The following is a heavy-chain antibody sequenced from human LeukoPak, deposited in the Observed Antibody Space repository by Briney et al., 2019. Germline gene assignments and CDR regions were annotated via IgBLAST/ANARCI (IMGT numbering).Heavy chain of an antibody. D-gene: IGHD3-16*02. CDR3: ARDDYDYVWGSYRLMDV. J-gene: IGHJ6*02. CDR1: GFTFSNYA. Sequence: GGSLRLSCAASGFTFSNYAMSWVRQAPGKGLEWVSGISGNGGSTYYADSVKGRFTISRDNAKNSLYLQMNSLRAEDTAVYYCARDDYDYVWGSYRLMDVWGQGTTVTVSS. V-gene: IGHV3-23*01. CDR2: ISGNGGST.